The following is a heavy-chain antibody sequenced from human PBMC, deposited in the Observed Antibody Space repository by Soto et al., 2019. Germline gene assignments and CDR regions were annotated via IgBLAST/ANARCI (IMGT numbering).Heavy chain of an antibody. J-gene: IGHJ4*02. CDR1: GYTLTSFY. Sequence: QVQLVQYGAEVKIPGASVKVSCKASGYTLTSFYIHWVRQAPGQGLEWMSIIHPNGGSTNYAQNLQGRVTLTRDTSTNTVYMELSSLRSEDTAVYYCARGLTSDDYWGQGTLVTVSS. CDR2: IHPNGGST. CDR3: ARGLTSDDY. V-gene: IGHV1-46*01.